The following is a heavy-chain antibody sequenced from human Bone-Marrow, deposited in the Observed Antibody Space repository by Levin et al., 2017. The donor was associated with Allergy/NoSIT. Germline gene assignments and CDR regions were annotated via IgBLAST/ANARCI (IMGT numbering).Heavy chain of an antibody. CDR1: GSTFTSYG. V-gene: IGHV1-18*01. D-gene: IGHD3-10*01. CDR3: ARAHYLMVRGDTYGMDV. Sequence: GESLKISGQASGSTFTSYGISWVRQAPGQGREWMGWISAYNGNTNYAQKLQGRVTMTTDTSTSTAYMELRSLRSDDTAVYYCARAHYLMVRGDTYGMDVWGQGTTVTVSS. J-gene: IGHJ6*02. CDR2: ISAYNGNT.